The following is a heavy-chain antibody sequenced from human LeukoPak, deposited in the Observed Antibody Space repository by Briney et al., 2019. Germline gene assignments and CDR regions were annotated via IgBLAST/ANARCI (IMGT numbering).Heavy chain of an antibody. D-gene: IGHD3-10*01. CDR1: GFTFSSYA. V-gene: IGHV3-23*01. CDR2: ISGSGGST. CDR3: AKAEGSYHYYGMDV. J-gene: IGHJ6*02. Sequence: GRSLRLSCAASGFTFSSYAMSWVRQAPGKGLEWVSAISGSGGSTYYADSVKGRFTISRDNSKNTLYLQMNSLRAEDTAVYYCAKAEGSYHYYGMDVWGQGTTVTVSS.